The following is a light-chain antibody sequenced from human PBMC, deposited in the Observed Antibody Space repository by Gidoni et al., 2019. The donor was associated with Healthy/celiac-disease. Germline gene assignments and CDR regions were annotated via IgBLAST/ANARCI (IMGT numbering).Light chain of an antibody. CDR2: SNN. CDR3: AAWDDSLNGVV. Sequence: QSVLTQPPSASGTPGPRVTISCSGSSSNIGSNTVNWYQQLPGTAPKLLIYSNNQRPSGVPDRFSGSKSGTSASLAISGLQSVDEADYYCAAWDDSLNGVVFGGGTKLTVL. J-gene: IGLJ2*01. CDR1: SSNIGSNT. V-gene: IGLV1-44*01.